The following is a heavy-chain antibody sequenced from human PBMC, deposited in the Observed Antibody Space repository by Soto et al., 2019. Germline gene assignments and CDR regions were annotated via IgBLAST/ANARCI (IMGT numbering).Heavy chain of an antibody. D-gene: IGHD3-16*02. V-gene: IGHV3-23*01. CDR3: AKAWGLSPEYYFDY. J-gene: IGHJ4*02. CDR1: GFTFSSYA. CDR2: ISCSGGST. Sequence: GGSLRLSCAASGFTFSSYAMHWVRQAPGKGLEWVSAISCSGGSTYYADSVKGRFTISRDNSKNTLYLQMNSLRAEDTAVYYCAKAWGLSPEYYFDYWGQGTLVTVSS.